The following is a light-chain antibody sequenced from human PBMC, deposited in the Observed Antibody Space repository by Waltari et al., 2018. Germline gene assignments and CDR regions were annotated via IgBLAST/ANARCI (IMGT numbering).Light chain of an antibody. J-gene: IGLJ3*02. CDR2: DVT. CDR1: SSDVGGSNS. V-gene: IGLV2-14*03. Sequence: QSALTQPASVSGSPGQSITISCTGTSSDVGGSNSVTWYQQHPGQAPKLFIYDVTNRPSGVSNRFSGSKSGNTASLTISGLQAEDEADYYCSSYSIISTGVFGGGTKLTVL. CDR3: SSYSIISTGV.